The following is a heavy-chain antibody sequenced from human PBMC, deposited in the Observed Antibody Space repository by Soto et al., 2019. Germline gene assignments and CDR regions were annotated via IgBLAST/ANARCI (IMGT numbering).Heavy chain of an antibody. J-gene: IGHJ6*02. CDR1: GFTFRSYA. CDR2: ISGSGIST. D-gene: IGHD3-9*01. Sequence: PGGSLRLSCAASGFTFRSYAMSRVRQAPGKGLEWVSGISGSGISTHYADSVKGRFTVSRDNSKNTLYLQMNSLGAEDTAVYYCGEAGILTGYYGLDYYYGMDVWGQGTTVSVSS. CDR3: GEAGILTGYYGLDYYYGMDV. V-gene: IGHV3-23*01.